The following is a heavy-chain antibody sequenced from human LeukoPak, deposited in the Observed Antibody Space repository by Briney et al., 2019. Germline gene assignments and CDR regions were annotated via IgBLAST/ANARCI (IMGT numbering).Heavy chain of an antibody. CDR3: ARPRQSSGYFIDS. V-gene: IGHV4-4*07. CDR2: IHSSGST. J-gene: IGHJ5*01. CDR1: GGSITNYY. D-gene: IGHD6-25*01. Sequence: SETLSLTCTVSGGSITNYYWSWIRQPAGKGLEYIGLIHSSGSTTYSPSLESRVTMSVDTSKNQLSLKLTSVTAADTALYYCARPRQSSGYFIDSWGPGTLVTVSS.